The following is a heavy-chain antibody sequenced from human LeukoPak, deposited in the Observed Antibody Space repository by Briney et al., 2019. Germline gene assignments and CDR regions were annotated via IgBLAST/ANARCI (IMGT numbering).Heavy chain of an antibody. J-gene: IGHJ4*02. CDR2: FDPEDGET. CDR1: GYTLTELS. CDR3: ATDYDILTGYTYV. D-gene: IGHD3-9*01. V-gene: IGHV1-24*01. Sequence: ASVKVSCKVSGYTLTELSMHWVRQAPGKGLEWMGGFDPEDGETIYAQKFQGRVSMTEDTSTDTAYMELSSLRSEDTAVYYCATDYDILTGYTYVWGQGTLVTVSS.